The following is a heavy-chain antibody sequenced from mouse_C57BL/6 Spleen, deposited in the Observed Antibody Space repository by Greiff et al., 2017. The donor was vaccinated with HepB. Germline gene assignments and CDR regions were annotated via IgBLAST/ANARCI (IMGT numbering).Heavy chain of an antibody. CDR3: ARRDDYVFAY. CDR1: GYTFTDYN. D-gene: IGHD2-4*01. Sequence: EVQLQQSGPELVKPGASVKIPCKASGYTFTDYNMDWVKQSHGKSLEWIGDINPNNGGTIYNQKFKGKATLTVDKSSSTAYMELRSLTSEDTAVYYCARRDDYVFAYWGQGTLVTVSA. J-gene: IGHJ3*01. CDR2: INPNNGGT. V-gene: IGHV1-18*01.